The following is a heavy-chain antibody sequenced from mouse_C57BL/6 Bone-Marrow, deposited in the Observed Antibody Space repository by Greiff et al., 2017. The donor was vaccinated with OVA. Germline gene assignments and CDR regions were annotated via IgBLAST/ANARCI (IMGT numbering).Heavy chain of an antibody. CDR1: GYAFTNYL. D-gene: IGHD1-1*01. Sequence: VKLQESGAELVRPGTSVKVSCKASGYAFTNYLIEWVKQRPGQGLEWIGVINPGSGGTNYNEKFKGKATLTADKSSSTAYMQLSSLTSEDSAVYFCAIPYYGSSWGFAYWGQGTLVTVSA. V-gene: IGHV1-54*01. J-gene: IGHJ3*01. CDR2: INPGSGGT. CDR3: AIPYYGSSWGFAY.